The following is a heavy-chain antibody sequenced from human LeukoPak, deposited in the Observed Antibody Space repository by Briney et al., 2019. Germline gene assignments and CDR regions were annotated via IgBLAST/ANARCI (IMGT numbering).Heavy chain of an antibody. Sequence: PGGSLRLSCAASGFTFSNSGMHWVRQAPDKELEWVTFIRYDGSNEHYADSVRGRFTISRDNSRNTLYLQMDRLRPEDTAVYYCAKGGIHWEVDYWGQGSLVTVSS. V-gene: IGHV3-30*02. CDR2: IRYDGSNE. D-gene: IGHD5-18*01. J-gene: IGHJ4*02. CDR3: AKGGIHWEVDY. CDR1: GFTFSNSG.